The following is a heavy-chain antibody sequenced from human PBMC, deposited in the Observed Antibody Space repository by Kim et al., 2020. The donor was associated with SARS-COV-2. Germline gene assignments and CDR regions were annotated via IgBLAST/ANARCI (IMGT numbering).Heavy chain of an antibody. V-gene: IGHV3-23*01. J-gene: IGHJ6*02. Sequence: DSGKGRFTISRDNSKNPLYLQMNSLRAEDTAVYYCAKAAAGTYYYYGMDVWGRRTTVTVSS. CDR3: AKAAAGTYYYYGMDV. D-gene: IGHD6-13*01.